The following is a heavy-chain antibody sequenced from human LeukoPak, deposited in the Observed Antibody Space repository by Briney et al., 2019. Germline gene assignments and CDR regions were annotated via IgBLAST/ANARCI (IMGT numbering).Heavy chain of an antibody. D-gene: IGHD4-17*01. V-gene: IGHV3-30*18. J-gene: IGHJ4*02. Sequence: PGGSLRLSCAASGFTFSSYGMHWVRQAPGKGLEWVAVISYDGSNKYYADSVKGRFTISRDNSKNTLYLQMNSLRAEDTAVYYCAKDHGDYISCFDYWGQGTLVTVSS. CDR3: AKDHGDYISCFDY. CDR2: ISYDGSNK. CDR1: GFTFSSYG.